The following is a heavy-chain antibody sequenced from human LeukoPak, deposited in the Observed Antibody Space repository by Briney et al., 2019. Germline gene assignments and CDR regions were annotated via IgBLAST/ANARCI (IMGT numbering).Heavy chain of an antibody. V-gene: IGHV3-72*01. J-gene: IGHJ4*02. D-gene: IGHD4/OR15-4a*01. CDR1: GFTFSDHY. CDR3: ARSMYGEGRRIIDFDY. Sequence: YPGGSLRLSCAASGFTFSDHYIDWVRQAPGKGLEWVARTRNKVNSYTTAYAASVTGRFTVSRDDSSNSVCLQMNSLKIEDTAVYYCARSMYGEGRRIIDFDYWGQGSLLTVSS. CDR2: TRNKVNSYTT.